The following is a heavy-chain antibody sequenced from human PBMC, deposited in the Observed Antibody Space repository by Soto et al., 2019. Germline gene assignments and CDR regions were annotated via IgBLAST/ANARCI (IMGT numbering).Heavy chain of an antibody. J-gene: IGHJ6*03. CDR2: ISYDGSNK. CDR1: GFTFSSYG. CDR3: AKGVGGSSSSGNYYYYMDV. D-gene: IGHD6-6*01. Sequence: GSLRLSCAASGFTFSSYGMHWVRQAPGKGLEWVAVISYDGSNKYYADSVKGRFTISRDNSKNTLYLQMNSLRAEDTAVYYCAKGVGGSSSSGNYYYYMDVWGKGTTVTVSS. V-gene: IGHV3-30*18.